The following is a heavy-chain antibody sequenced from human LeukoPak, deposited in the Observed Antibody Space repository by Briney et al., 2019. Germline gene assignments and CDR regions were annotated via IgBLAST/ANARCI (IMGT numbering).Heavy chain of an antibody. Sequence: GGSLRLSCAASGFTFSSYSMNWVRQAPGKGLEWVSSISSSSSYIYYADSVKGRFTISRDNAKNSLYLQMNSLRAEDTAVYYCAKDRVIRVVAALFDYWGQGTLVTVSS. V-gene: IGHV3-21*01. CDR1: GFTFSSYS. J-gene: IGHJ4*02. D-gene: IGHD2-15*01. CDR3: AKDRVIRVVAALFDY. CDR2: ISSSSSYI.